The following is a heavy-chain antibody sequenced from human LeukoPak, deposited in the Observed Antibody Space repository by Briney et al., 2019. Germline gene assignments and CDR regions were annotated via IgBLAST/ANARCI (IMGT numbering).Heavy chain of an antibody. CDR2: IYYSGST. CDR3: ARGLGQFDC. V-gene: IGHV4-59*01. CDR1: GDSITLYY. J-gene: IGHJ4*02. Sequence: SETLSLTCSVSGDSITLYYWSWIRQPPGKGLEWIGYIYYSGSTDSDPSLKIRITMSVDTSKNQFSLKLTSVTAADTAVYYCARGLGQFDCWGQGTLVTVSS.